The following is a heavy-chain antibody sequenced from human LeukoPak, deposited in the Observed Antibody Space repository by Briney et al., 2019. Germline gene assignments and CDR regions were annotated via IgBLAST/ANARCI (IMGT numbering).Heavy chain of an antibody. Sequence: GGSLRLSCAASGVTFSSYGMHWVRQAPGKGLEWVAVIWYDGTNKYYADSVKGRFTISRDNSKNTLYLQMNSLSAEDTAVYYCARRDGYDFDYWGHGTLVTVSS. J-gene: IGHJ4*01. CDR2: IWYDGTNK. D-gene: IGHD5-24*01. V-gene: IGHV3-33*01. CDR3: ARRDGYDFDY. CDR1: GVTFSSYG.